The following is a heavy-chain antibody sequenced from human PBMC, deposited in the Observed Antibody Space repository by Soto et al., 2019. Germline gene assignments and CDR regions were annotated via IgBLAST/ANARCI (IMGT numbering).Heavy chain of an antibody. CDR3: ARDIRFLEWLPQAHYGMDV. Sequence: ASVKVSCQASGYTFTSYGISWVRQAPGQGLEWMGWISAYNGNTNYAQKLQGRVTMTTDTSTSTAYTELRSLRSDDTAVYYCARDIRFLEWLPQAHYGMDVWGQGTTVTVSS. V-gene: IGHV1-18*01. CDR2: ISAYNGNT. D-gene: IGHD3-3*01. J-gene: IGHJ6*02. CDR1: GYTFTSYG.